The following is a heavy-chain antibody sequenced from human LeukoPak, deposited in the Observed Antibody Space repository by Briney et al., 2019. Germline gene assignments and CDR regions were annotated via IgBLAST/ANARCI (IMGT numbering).Heavy chain of an antibody. Sequence: GGSLRLSCTASGFTFSDYWMSWVRQAPGKGLEWVANIKQDGSEKYYVDSVKGRFTISRDNAKNSLYLQMDSLRAEDTAVFYCARGDKYYYYDSSGYLGYWGQGTLVTVSS. CDR3: ARGDKYYYYDSSGYLGY. J-gene: IGHJ4*02. CDR2: IKQDGSEK. D-gene: IGHD3-22*01. CDR1: GFTFSDYW. V-gene: IGHV3-7*01.